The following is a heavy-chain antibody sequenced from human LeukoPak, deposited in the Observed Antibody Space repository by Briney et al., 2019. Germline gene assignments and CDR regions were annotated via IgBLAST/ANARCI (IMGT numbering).Heavy chain of an antibody. V-gene: IGHV3-9*01. CDR2: ISWNSGSI. J-gene: IGHJ6*03. D-gene: IGHD6-6*01. CDR3: ARSIAARHGYYYYYMDV. Sequence: GGSLRLSCAASGFTFDDYAMHWVRQAPGKGLEWVSGISWNSGSIGYANPVKGRFTISRDNAKNSLYLQMNSLRAEDTAVYYCARSIAARHGYYYYYMDVWGKRTTVTVSS. CDR1: GFTFDDYA.